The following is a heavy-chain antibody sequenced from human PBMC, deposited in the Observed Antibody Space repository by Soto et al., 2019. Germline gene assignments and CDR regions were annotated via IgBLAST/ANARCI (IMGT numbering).Heavy chain of an antibody. CDR2: VYNSGST. V-gene: IGHV4-59*01. CDR1: GGSISRNY. J-gene: IGHJ4*02. CDR3: ARYRREAVAGYTLDN. Sequence: SETLSLTCTVSGGSISRNYWTWIRQPPGKGLEWIGYVYNSGSTNYNPSLRSRVTISEDTSKSQFSLKVNSMTAADTAVYYCARYRREAVAGYTLDNWGQGILVTVS. D-gene: IGHD6-13*01.